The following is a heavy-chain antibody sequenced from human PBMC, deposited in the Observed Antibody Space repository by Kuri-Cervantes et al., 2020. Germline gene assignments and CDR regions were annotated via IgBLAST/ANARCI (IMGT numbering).Heavy chain of an antibody. V-gene: IGHV3-11*01. CDR3: ARPFTIAVGGLGY. CDR1: GFTFSDYY. CDR2: ISSSGSTI. J-gene: IGHJ4*02. D-gene: IGHD6-19*01. Sequence: GESLKISCAASGFTFSDYYMSWIRQAPGKGLEWVSYISSSGSTIYYADSVKGRFTISRDNAKNSLYLQMNSLRAEDTALYYCARPFTIAVGGLGYWGQGTLVTVSS.